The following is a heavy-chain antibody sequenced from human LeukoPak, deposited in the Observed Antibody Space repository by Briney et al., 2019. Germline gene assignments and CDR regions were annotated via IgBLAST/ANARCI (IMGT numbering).Heavy chain of an antibody. CDR2: ISWNSGSI. D-gene: IGHD6-19*01. Sequence: TGGSLRLPCAASGFTFSNYWMSWVRQAPGKGLEWVSGISWNSGSIGYADSVKGRFTISRDNAKNSLYLQMNSLRAEDTALYYCAKLGGRQWLVGWFDPWGQGTLVTVSS. CDR3: AKLGGRQWLVGWFDP. CDR1: GFTFSNYW. J-gene: IGHJ5*02. V-gene: IGHV3-9*01.